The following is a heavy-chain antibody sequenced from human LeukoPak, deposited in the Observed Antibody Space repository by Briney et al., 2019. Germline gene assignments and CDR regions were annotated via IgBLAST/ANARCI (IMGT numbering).Heavy chain of an antibody. J-gene: IGHJ5*02. CDR1: GYTFTSYG. CDR3: ARESDGYCSSTSCYTNWFGP. D-gene: IGHD2-2*02. Sequence: APVKVSCKASGYTFTSYGISWVRQAPGQGLEWMGWISAYSGNTNYAQKLQGRVTMTTDTSTSTAYMELRSLRSDDTAVYYCARESDGYCSSTSCYTNWFGPWGQGTLVTVSS. V-gene: IGHV1-18*01. CDR2: ISAYSGNT.